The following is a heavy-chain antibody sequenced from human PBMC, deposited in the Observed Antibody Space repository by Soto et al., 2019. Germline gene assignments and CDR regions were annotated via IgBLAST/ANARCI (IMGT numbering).Heavy chain of an antibody. CDR3: ATDGHYYYGMDV. Sequence: ASVKVSCKASGYTFTSYAMHWVRQAPGQRLEWMGWINAGNGNTKYSQKFQGRVTITRDTSASTAYMELSSLRSEDTAVYYCATDGHYYYGMDVWGQGTTVTVSS. J-gene: IGHJ6*02. CDR1: GYTFTSYA. V-gene: IGHV1-3*01. CDR2: INAGNGNT.